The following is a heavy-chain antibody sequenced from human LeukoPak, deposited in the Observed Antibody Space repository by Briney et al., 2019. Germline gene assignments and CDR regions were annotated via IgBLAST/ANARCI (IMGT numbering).Heavy chain of an antibody. J-gene: IGHJ4*02. CDR2: IIPIFGTA. Sequence: AASVKVSCKASGGTFSSYAISWVRQAPGQGLEWMGGIIPIFGTANYAQKFQGRVTITVDESTSTAYMELSSLRSEDTAVYYCARDLYYDTKRKGLDYWGQGTLVTVSS. CDR1: GGTFSSYA. D-gene: IGHD3-22*01. CDR3: ARDLYYDTKRKGLDY. V-gene: IGHV1-69*13.